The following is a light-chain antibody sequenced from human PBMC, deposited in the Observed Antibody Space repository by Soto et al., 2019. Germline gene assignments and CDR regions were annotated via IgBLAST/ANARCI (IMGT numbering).Light chain of an antibody. CDR2: GNS. CDR1: SSNIGAGYD. CDR3: QSYDSSLTGPYV. Sequence: QSVLTQPPSVSGAPGQRVTISCTGSSSNIGAGYDVHWYQQLPGTAPKLLIYGNSNRPSGVPDRFSGSKSGTSASLDITGLQAEDEANFYCQSYDSSLTGPYVFGTGTQLTVL. V-gene: IGLV1-40*01. J-gene: IGLJ1*01.